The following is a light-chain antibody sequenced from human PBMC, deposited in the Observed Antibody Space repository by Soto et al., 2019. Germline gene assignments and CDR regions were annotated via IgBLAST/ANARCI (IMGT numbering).Light chain of an antibody. V-gene: IGLV1-40*01. J-gene: IGLJ1*01. CDR2: GNI. CDR3: QSYDTSLSAYV. CDR1: SSNIGAGYD. Sequence: VLAQPPSVSGAPGQKVTISCTGSSSNIGAGYDLHWYQQLPGTAPKPPLYGNINRPSGVPDRFSGSKSGTSASLAITGLQAEDEADYYCQSYDTSLSAYVFGTGTKV.